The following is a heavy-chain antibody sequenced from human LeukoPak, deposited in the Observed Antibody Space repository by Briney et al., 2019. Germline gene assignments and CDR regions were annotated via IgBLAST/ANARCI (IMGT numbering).Heavy chain of an antibody. CDR2: ISISSNYI. CDR3: AREFGDHVSLYYYGMDV. Sequence: GGSLRLSCAASGFTFSSYSMNWVRQAPRKGLEWVSSISISSNYIYYADSVKGRFTISRDNAKNSLYLQMNSLRAEDTAVYYCAREFGDHVSLYYYGMDVWGQGTTVTVSS. D-gene: IGHD4-17*01. J-gene: IGHJ6*02. V-gene: IGHV3-21*01. CDR1: GFTFSSYS.